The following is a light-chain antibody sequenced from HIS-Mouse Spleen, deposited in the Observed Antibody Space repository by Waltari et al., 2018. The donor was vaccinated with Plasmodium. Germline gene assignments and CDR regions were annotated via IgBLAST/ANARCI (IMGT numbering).Light chain of an antibody. V-gene: IGKV3-20*01. CDR2: GAS. Sequence: EIVLTQSPGTLPLSPGESSTLSCRASQSVSSSELAWYQQKPGQAPRLLLYGASSRATGIPDRFSGSGSGTDFTLTISRLEPEDFAVYYCQQYGSSPYTFGQGTKLEIK. CDR1: QSVSSSE. J-gene: IGKJ2*01. CDR3: QQYGSSPYT.